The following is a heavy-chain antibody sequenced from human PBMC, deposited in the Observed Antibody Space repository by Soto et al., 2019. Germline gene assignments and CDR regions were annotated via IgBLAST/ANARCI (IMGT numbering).Heavy chain of an antibody. CDR1: GASLSVQF. V-gene: IGHV4-34*01. CDR2: INHLGTI. D-gene: IGHD2-21*01. J-gene: IGHJ6*03. CDR3: ARGGISHWAYFYYMDV. Sequence: ETLSLTCVVSGASLSVQFWSWIRQPPGMALEWIGEINHLGTINYNPTLKSRVTMSVDTSKNQFSLTLNSVTAAGTATYYCARGGISHWAYFYYMDVWGRGTTVTVSS.